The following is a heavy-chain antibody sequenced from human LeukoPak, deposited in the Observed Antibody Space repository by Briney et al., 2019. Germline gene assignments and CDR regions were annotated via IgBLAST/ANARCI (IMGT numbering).Heavy chain of an antibody. Sequence: PGGSLRLSCAASGFTFSSYWMHWVRQAPGKGLVWVLRINTDGSSTSYADSVKGRFTISRDNAKNTLYLQMNSLRAEDTAVYYCARDARKDRYDSSGYYDYWGQGTLVTVSS. CDR3: ARDARKDRYDSSGYYDY. CDR2: INTDGSST. V-gene: IGHV3-74*01. CDR1: GFTFSSYW. D-gene: IGHD3-22*01. J-gene: IGHJ4*02.